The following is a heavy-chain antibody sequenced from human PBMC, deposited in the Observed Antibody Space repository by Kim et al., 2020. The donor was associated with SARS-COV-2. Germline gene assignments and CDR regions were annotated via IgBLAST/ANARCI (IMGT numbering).Heavy chain of an antibody. CDR1: GFTFSNYA. V-gene: IGHV3-23*01. CDR2: ISGGGTDT. J-gene: IGHJ4*02. D-gene: IGHD1-1*01. CDR3: AADWNIFDH. Sequence: GGSLRLSCAASGFTFSNYAMIWVRQAPGKGLEWVSIISGGGTDTTYADSVKGRFTISRDNSKNMVYLQMNNLRAEDTAVYYCAADWNIFDHWGQGTLVTVSS.